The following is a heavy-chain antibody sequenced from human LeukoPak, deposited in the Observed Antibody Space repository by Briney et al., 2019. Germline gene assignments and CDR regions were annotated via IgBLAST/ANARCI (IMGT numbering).Heavy chain of an antibody. D-gene: IGHD3-3*01. CDR2: IKHDGSEK. CDR1: GFIFANYF. CDR3: ATDRGWRTSGYYLYYFEY. V-gene: IGHV3-7*01. J-gene: IGHJ4*02. Sequence: GGSLRLSCAASGFIFANYFMSWVRQAPGEGLEWVASIKHDGSEKYYVDSVRGRFTISRDNTMNSLYLQMSSLRAEDTAVYYCATDRGWRTSGYYLYYFEYWGQGTLVTYSS.